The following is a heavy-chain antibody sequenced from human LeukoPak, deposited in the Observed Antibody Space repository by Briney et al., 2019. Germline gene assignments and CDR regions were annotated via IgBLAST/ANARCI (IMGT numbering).Heavy chain of an antibody. Sequence: GESLKISCKGAGYTFTNYWIGWVRQMPGKGLEWMGIFNPGDSDSRYSPSFQGQVTISADKSTNTAYLQWSSLKASDTAMYYCARQGAGVSLDYWGQGTLVTVSS. V-gene: IGHV5-51*01. CDR2: FNPGDSDS. J-gene: IGHJ4*02. CDR1: GYTFTNYW. CDR3: ARQGAGVSLDY. D-gene: IGHD2-8*01.